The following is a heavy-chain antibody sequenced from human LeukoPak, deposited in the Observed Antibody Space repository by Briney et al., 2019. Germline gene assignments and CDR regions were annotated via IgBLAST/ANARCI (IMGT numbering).Heavy chain of an antibody. CDR2: IIPKSGGT. V-gene: IGHV1-2*06. J-gene: IGHJ1*01. CDR3: AKDCGTYGDFQH. D-gene: IGHD1-1*01. Sequence: ASVKVSCKASGYTFTGYYIHWVRQAPGQGLEWMGRIIPKSGGTSHAQRFQGRVTMTRDTSNSTAYMELSSLKSDDTAVYYCAKDCGTYGDFQHWGEGTLVTVSS. CDR1: GYTFTGYY.